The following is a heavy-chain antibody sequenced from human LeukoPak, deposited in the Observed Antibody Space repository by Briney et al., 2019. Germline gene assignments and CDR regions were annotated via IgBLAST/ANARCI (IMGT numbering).Heavy chain of an antibody. D-gene: IGHD6-13*01. J-gene: IGHJ4*02. Sequence: GGSLRLSCAASGLTFSSYAMSWVRQAPGKGLEWVSTITGSDTSTYYADSVKGRFTLSRDNSKNTLYLQMNSLRAEDTAVYYCAKESSSSWDKFDYWGQGTLVTVSS. CDR3: AKESSSSWDKFDY. CDR2: ITGSDTST. V-gene: IGHV3-23*01. CDR1: GLTFSSYA.